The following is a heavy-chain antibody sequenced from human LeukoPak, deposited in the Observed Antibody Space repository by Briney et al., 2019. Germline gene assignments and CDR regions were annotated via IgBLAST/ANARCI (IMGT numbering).Heavy chain of an antibody. D-gene: IGHD5-12*01. CDR3: ARGGYSGYQTTYYFDY. V-gene: IGHV4-30-4*01. CDR2: IYYSGST. Sequence: SQTLSLTCTVSGGSISSGDYYWSWIRQPPGKGLEWMGYIYYSGSTYYNPSLKSRVTISVDTSKNQFSLKLSSVTAADTAVYYCARGGYSGYQTTYYFDYWGQGTLVTVSS. CDR1: GGSISSGDYY. J-gene: IGHJ4*02.